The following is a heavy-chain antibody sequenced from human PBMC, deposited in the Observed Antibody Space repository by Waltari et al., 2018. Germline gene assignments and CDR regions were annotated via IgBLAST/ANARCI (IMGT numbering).Heavy chain of an antibody. CDR3: AHVPYDFWSGYPNWFDP. V-gene: IGHV2-5*01. J-gene: IGHJ5*02. CDR1: GGSISSHYWS. CDR2: IYWNDDK. Sequence: QESGPGLVKPSETLSLTCTVSGGSISSHYWSWIRQPPGKALEWLALIYWNDDKRYSPSLKSRLTITKDTSKNQVVLTMTNMDPVDTATYYCAHVPYDFWSGYPNWFDPWGQGTLVTVSS. D-gene: IGHD3-3*01.